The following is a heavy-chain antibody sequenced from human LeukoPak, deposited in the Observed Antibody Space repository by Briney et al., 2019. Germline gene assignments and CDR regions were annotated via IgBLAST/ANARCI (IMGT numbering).Heavy chain of an antibody. J-gene: IGHJ5*02. Sequence: GGSLRLSCAASGFTFSSYAMSWVRQAPGKGLEWVSAISGSGGSTYYADSVKGRFTISSDNSKNTLYLQMNSLRAEDTAVYYCAKNLYGDYVGYWFDPWGQGTLVTVSS. CDR2: ISGSGGST. V-gene: IGHV3-23*01. CDR3: AKNLYGDYVGYWFDP. D-gene: IGHD4-17*01. CDR1: GFTFSSYA.